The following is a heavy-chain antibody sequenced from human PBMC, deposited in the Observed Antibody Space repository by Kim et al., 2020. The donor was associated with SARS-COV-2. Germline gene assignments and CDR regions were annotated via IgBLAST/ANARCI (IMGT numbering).Heavy chain of an antibody. D-gene: IGHD3-22*01. CDR3: ARELWYYFDRNGFRYYYYGMGV. CDR1: GFTFSSYA. V-gene: IGHV3-30*04. Sequence: GGSLRLSCAASGFTFSSYALHWVRQAPGKGLEWVAVISYDGSIKYYADSVKGRFTISRDNSKNTLYLQMNSLGAEDTAVYYCARELWYYFDRNGFRYYYYGMGVCGQGTTVTVSS. CDR2: ISYDGSIK. J-gene: IGHJ6*02.